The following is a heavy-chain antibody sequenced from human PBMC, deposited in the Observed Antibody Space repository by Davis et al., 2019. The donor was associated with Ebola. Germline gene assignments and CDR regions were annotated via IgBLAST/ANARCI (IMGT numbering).Heavy chain of an antibody. V-gene: IGHV4-31*03. CDR2: IYYSGST. Sequence: MPSGTLSLTCTVSGGSISSGGYSWSWIRQHPGKGLEWIGYIYYSGSTYYSPSLESRVTISVDTSKNQFSLKLSSVTAADTAIYYCARDIKTWGQGTLVTVSS. CDR1: GGSISSGGYS. CDR3: ARDIKT. J-gene: IGHJ5*02.